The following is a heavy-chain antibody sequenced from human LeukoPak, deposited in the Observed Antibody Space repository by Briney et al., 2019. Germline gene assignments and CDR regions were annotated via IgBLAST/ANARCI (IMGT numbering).Heavy chain of an antibody. CDR3: TRGAGWLIDY. J-gene: IGHJ4*02. CDR1: DDSISDYY. D-gene: IGHD3-16*01. V-gene: IGHV4-59*01. CDR2: FHNSGTS. Sequence: PSETLSLTCTVSDDSISDYYRGWVRQPPGKGLEWIGYFHNSGTSTYNPSLKSRVTISADTSKNQFSLKLNSLTTADTAVYYCTRGAGWLIDYWGQGILVTVSS.